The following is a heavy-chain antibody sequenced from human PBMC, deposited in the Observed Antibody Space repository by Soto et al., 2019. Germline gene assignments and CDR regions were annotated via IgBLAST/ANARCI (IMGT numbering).Heavy chain of an antibody. Sequence: EVQLVESGGGLVQPGGSLRLSCAASGFTFSSYSMNWVRQAPGKGLEWVSYISSSSSTIYYEDSVKGRFTISRDNAKNSLYLQMTSLRDEYTAVYYCARGGGLEYFDYWGQGTLVTVSS. D-gene: IGHD1-1*01. V-gene: IGHV3-48*02. CDR1: GFTFSSYS. J-gene: IGHJ4*02. CDR2: ISSSSSTI. CDR3: ARGGGLEYFDY.